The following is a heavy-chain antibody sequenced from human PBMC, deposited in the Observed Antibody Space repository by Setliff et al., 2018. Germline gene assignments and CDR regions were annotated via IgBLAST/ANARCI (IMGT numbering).Heavy chain of an antibody. CDR3: VRDRTAYSYGLDV. D-gene: IGHD5-18*01. V-gene: IGHV4-4*07. Sequence: SETLSLTCTVSGGSIINSYYWSWIRQPAGKGLEWIGRISTSGNTNFNPSRKTRVTMSVDPSKNQFALNLRSVTAADTAVYYCVRDRTAYSYGLDVWAQGTTVTVSS. CDR1: GGSIINSYY. CDR2: ISTSGNT. J-gene: IGHJ6*02.